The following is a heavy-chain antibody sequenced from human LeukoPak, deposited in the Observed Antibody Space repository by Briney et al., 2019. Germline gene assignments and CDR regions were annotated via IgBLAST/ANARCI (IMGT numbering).Heavy chain of an antibody. Sequence: GRSLRLSCAASGFTFGNSGMSWVRQAPGKGLVWVAVIWYDGGNKYYADSVKGRFTISRDNFRNTLYLQINSLRAEDTAVYYCARDITTGILALDYWGQGTLVTVSS. CDR3: ARDITTGILALDY. CDR1: GFTFGNSG. J-gene: IGHJ4*02. V-gene: IGHV3-33*01. D-gene: IGHD1-14*01. CDR2: IWYDGGNK.